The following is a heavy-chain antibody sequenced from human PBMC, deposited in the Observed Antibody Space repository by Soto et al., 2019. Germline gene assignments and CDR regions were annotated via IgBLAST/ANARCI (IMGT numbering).Heavy chain of an antibody. CDR1: GFTFSSYS. J-gene: IGHJ4*02. CDR2: ISSSSSYK. CDR3: ARAAVAGTLFFDY. Sequence: EVQLVESGGGLVKPGGSLRLSCAASGFTFSSYSMNWVRQAPGKGLEWVSSISSSSSYKYYADSVKGRFTISRDKAKNSLYLQMNSLRAEDTAVYYCARAAVAGTLFFDYWGQGTLVTVSS. V-gene: IGHV3-21*01. D-gene: IGHD6-19*01.